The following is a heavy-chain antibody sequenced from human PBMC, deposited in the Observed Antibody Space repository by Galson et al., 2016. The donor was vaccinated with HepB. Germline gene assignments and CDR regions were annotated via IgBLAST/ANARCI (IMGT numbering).Heavy chain of an antibody. CDR2: VDPDDSNT. J-gene: IGHJ5*02. CDR3: ARHEGWFDP. V-gene: IGHV5-10-1*01. CDR1: GYRFTTSW. Sequence: QSGAEVKKPGESLRTSCKASGYRFTTSWISWLRQMPGKGLEWMGRVDPDDSNTNYSPAFQGHVIISADNSIGTAYLQWSSLKASDTAIYYCARHEGWFDPWGQGTLVTVSS.